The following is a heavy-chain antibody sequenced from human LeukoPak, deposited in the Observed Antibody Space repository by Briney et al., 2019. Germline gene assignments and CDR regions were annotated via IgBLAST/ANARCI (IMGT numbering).Heavy chain of an antibody. CDR2: ISYDGSNK. CDR1: GFTFSSYA. V-gene: IGHV3-30-3*01. CDR3: ARPYDSSGYYQD. J-gene: IGHJ4*02. Sequence: GRSLRLSCAASGFTFSSYAMHWVRQAPGKGLEWVAVISYDGSNKYYADSVKGRFTISRDNSKNTLYLQMNSLRAEDTAVYYCARPYDSSGYYQDWGQGTLVTVSS. D-gene: IGHD3-22*01.